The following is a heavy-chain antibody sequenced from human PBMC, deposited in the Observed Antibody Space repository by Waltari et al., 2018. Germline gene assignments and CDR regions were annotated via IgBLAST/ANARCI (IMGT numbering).Heavy chain of an antibody. Sequence: EVQLVQSGAEVKKPGASLEMSCKVSGYGFTSCWDGWLRQMPGKGLEWMGIIYPGDSDTRYSPSCQGQVTISADKSIGTAYLQWSSLKASDTAMYYCTRRAYCGDDCYPRDAFDIWGQGTMVTVSS. CDR2: IYPGDSDT. V-gene: IGHV5-51*01. CDR1: GYGFTSCW. J-gene: IGHJ3*02. CDR3: TRRAYCGDDCYPRDAFDI. D-gene: IGHD2-21*02.